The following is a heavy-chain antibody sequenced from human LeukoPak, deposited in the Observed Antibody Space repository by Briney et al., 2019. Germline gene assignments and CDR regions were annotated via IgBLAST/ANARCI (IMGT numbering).Heavy chain of an antibody. CDR1: GGSISSGGYY. D-gene: IGHD3-9*01. CDR3: ARVDGGEPSYFDY. J-gene: IGHJ4*02. CDR2: IYYSGST. V-gene: IGHV4-31*03. Sequence: SQTLSLTCTVSGGSISSGGYYWSWIRQHPGKGLEWIGYIYYSGSTYYNPSLKSRVTISVDTSKNQFSLKLSSVTAADTAVYYCARVDGGEPSYFDYWGQGTLVTVSS.